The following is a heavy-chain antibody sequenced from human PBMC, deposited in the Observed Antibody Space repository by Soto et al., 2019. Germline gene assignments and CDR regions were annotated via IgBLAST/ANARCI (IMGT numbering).Heavy chain of an antibody. J-gene: IGHJ5*01. Sequence: SQTLSLTCAISRDSFSCHSATWDWIWLSPSRGLEWLGRTCYRSKWYNDYAVSVKSRITINPDTSNNQLSLQLNSVTPDDTTVYYCARRIGNSWLDSWGQGTLVTVSA. CDR3: ARRIGNSWLDS. V-gene: IGHV6-1*01. CDR1: RDSFSCHSAT. CDR2: TCYRSKWYN.